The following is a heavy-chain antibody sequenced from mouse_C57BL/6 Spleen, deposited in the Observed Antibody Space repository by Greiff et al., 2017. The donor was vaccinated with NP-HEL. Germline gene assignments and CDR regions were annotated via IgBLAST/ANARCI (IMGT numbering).Heavy chain of an antibody. V-gene: IGHV1-53*01. CDR1: GYTFTSSW. D-gene: IGHD6-1*01. CDR2: IHPSYGGT. Sequence: QVQLQQPGTELLKPWASVKLSCKASGYTFTSSWLHWVKHRPGQGLDWIGLIHPSYGGTNYNEKFTSKATLTVDKSSSTAYMQLSSLTSEESAGYHCARAAAPYFDVWGTGTTVTVSS. J-gene: IGHJ1*03. CDR3: ARAAAPYFDV.